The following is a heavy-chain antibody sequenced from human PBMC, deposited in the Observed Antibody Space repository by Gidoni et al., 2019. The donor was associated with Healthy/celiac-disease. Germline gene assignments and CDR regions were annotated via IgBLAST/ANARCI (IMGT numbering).Heavy chain of an antibody. CDR2: MNPNSGNT. J-gene: IGHJ5*02. CDR1: GYTFTSYA. D-gene: IGHD3-22*01. Sequence: QVQLVQSGAEVKKPGASVKVSCKASGYTFTSYAINWVRQATGQGLEWMGWMNPNSGNTGYAQKFQGRVTMTRNTSISTAYMELSSLRSEDTAVYYCARGWIDYYDSSGYPGTSWFDPWGQGTLVTVSS. CDR3: ARGWIDYYDSSGYPGTSWFDP. V-gene: IGHV1-8*01.